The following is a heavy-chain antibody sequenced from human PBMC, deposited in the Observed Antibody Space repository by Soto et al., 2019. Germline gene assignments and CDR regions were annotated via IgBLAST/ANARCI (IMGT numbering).Heavy chain of an antibody. V-gene: IGHV3-73*02. J-gene: IGHJ6*02. CDR1: GFTFSGSA. CDR3: TRHEYRSGYYPYYYYGMDV. CDR2: IRSKANSYAT. D-gene: IGHD3-3*01. Sequence: EVQLVESGGGLVQPGGSLKLSCAASGFTFSGSAMHWVRQASGKGLEWVGRIRSKANSYATAYAASVKGRFTISRDDSKSTAYLQMNSLKTEDTAVYYCTRHEYRSGYYPYYYYGMDVWGQGTTVTVSS.